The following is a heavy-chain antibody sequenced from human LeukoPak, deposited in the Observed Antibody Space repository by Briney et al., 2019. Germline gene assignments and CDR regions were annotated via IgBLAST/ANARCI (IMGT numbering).Heavy chain of an antibody. Sequence: SETLSLTCTISGGSISSYYWSWIRQPAGKGLEWIGRIYTSGSTNYNPSLKSRVTMSVDTSKNQFSLKLSSVTAADTAAYYCARAIEDSYGYKLYYYYYYMDVWGKGTTVTVSS. V-gene: IGHV4-4*07. D-gene: IGHD5-18*01. CDR2: IYTSGST. J-gene: IGHJ6*03. CDR1: GGSISSYY. CDR3: ARAIEDSYGYKLYYYYYYMDV.